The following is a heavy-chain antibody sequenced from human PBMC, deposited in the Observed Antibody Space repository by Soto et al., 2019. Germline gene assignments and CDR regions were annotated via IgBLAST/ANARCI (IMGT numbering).Heavy chain of an antibody. D-gene: IGHD3-16*02. CDR3: ARGYQGNYYGMDV. Sequence: SETLSLTCTVSGGSISSGGYYWSWIRQHPGKGLEWIGYIYYSGSTYYNPSLKSRVTISVDTSKNQFSLKLSSVTAADTAVYYCARGYQGNYYGMDVWGQGTTVTVSS. J-gene: IGHJ6*02. V-gene: IGHV4-31*03. CDR2: IYYSGST. CDR1: GGSISSGGYY.